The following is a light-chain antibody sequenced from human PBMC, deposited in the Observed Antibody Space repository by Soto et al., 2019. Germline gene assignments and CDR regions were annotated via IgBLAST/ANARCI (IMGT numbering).Light chain of an antibody. CDR3: HQYGTLPLS. CDR1: QSLGSTF. J-gene: IGKJ4*01. Sequence: EILLTQSPGTLSLSPGDRATLSCRASQSLGSTFLAWYKQKSGQSPRLLIYGASDRATDIQDRFSGSGSGADFPLTISRLEPEDFAVYFCHQYGTLPLSVGGGTKVEIK. V-gene: IGKV3-20*01. CDR2: GAS.